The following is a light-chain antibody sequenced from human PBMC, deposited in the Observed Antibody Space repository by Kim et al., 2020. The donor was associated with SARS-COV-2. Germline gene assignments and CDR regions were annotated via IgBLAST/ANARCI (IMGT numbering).Light chain of an antibody. CDR3: QQYNISPWT. Sequence: SLSPGESATLSCKASQLTATYLAWYQHRPGQAPRLLIHDVSTRASGVPDRFSGSGSGTDFTLTISRLEPEDFAVYYYQQYNISPWTFGPGTKVDIK. CDR2: DVS. CDR1: QLTATY. J-gene: IGKJ1*01. V-gene: IGKV3D-20*02.